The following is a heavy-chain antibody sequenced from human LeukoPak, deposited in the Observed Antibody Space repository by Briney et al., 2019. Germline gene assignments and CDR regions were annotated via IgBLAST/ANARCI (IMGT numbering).Heavy chain of an antibody. J-gene: IGHJ5*02. CDR2: IYYSGST. D-gene: IGHD2-2*01. V-gene: IGHV4-30-4*08. Sequence: SQTLSLTCTVSGGSISSGDYYWSWIRQPPGKGLEWIGYIYYSGSTYYNPSLKSRVTISVDTSKNQFSLKLSSVTAADTAVYYCARGYCSSTSCFENWFDPWGQGTLVTVSS. CDR1: GGSISSGDYY. CDR3: ARGYCSSTSCFENWFDP.